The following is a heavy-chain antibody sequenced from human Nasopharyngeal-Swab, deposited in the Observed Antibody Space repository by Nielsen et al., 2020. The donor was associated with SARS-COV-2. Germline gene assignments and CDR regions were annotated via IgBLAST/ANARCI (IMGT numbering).Heavy chain of an antibody. CDR2: VIPILATA. CDR1: GGTFNNYG. CDR3: ATIYHFHSGGFSFQY. J-gene: IGHJ4*02. D-gene: IGHD3-22*01. V-gene: IGHV1-69*04. Sequence: SVKVSCKASGGTFNNYGISWVRQAPGQGLEWVGRVIPILATANYAQKFQDRVTITADKATNTAYMELSSLRSEDTAIYYCATIYHFHSGGFSFQYWGQGTLVTVSS.